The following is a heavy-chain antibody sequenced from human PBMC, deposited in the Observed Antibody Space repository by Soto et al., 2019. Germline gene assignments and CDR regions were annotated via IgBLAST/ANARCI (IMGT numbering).Heavy chain of an antibody. V-gene: IGHV4-34*01. D-gene: IGHD3-3*01. Sequence: QVQLQQWGAGLLKPSETLSLTCAVHGWTFSGSYWSWVRQPPGKGLERIGEINHNGDTNYNPSHEGRSTISVDTSRNQFSLRLNSVTAADTGVYYCARGYWSTRFQNWGRGTLVTVSS. CDR2: INHNGDT. J-gene: IGHJ1*01. CDR3: ARGYWSTRFQN. CDR1: GWTFSGSY.